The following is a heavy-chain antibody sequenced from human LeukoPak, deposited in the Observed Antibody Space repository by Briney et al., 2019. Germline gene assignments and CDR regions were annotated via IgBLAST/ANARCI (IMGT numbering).Heavy chain of an antibody. D-gene: IGHD3-9*01. V-gene: IGHV1-18*01. J-gene: IGHJ6*02. CDR2: ISGYNSDT. CDR3: ARGNFDWLSHLHYLYMDL. CDR1: GFTFTNSG. Sequence: GASVRVSCKASGFTFTNSGFNWVRQAPGHGLEWMGWISGYNSDTNYAQKFQGRLTVTTDRSTSTAYMELRSLKSEDTAAYYCARGNFDWLSHLHYLYMDLWGQGTTVTVSS.